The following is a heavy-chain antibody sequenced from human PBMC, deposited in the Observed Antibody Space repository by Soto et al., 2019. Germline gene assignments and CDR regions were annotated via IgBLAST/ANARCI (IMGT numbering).Heavy chain of an antibody. V-gene: IGHV1-2*04. J-gene: IGHJ5*02. CDR3: AREDCSSTSCYVNWFDP. CDR2: INPNSGDT. Sequence: ASVKVSCKASGYTFTGYYMHWVRQAPGQGLEWMGWINPNSGDTNYAQKFQGWVTMTRDTSISTAYMELSRLRSEDTAVYYCAREDCSSTSCYVNWFDPWGQGTLVTVSS. D-gene: IGHD2-2*01. CDR1: GYTFTGYY.